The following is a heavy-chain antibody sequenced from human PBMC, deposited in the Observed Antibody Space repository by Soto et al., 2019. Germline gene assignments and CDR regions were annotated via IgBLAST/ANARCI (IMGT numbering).Heavy chain of an antibody. CDR1: EFTFSSYT. CDR3: SREWSISVAAAGY. Sequence: QVQLVESGGGVVQPGRSLKLSCAASEFTFSSYTMYWVRQAPSKGLEWVAGISNDGGNTYYLDSVKGRFTISSDNYKNILYLEMNSLRVEDTGVYYCSREWSISVAAAGYWRQGTLVTVSS. D-gene: IGHD6-19*01. V-gene: IGHV3-30-3*01. J-gene: IGHJ4*02. CDR2: ISNDGGNT.